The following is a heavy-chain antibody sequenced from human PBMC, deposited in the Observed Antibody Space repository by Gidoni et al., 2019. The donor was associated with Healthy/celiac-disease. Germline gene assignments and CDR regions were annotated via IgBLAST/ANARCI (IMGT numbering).Heavy chain of an antibody. J-gene: IGHJ6*03. CDR2: IRSKANSYAT. D-gene: IGHD1-1*01. CDR3: TIKRDYYYYYMDV. Sequence: EVRLVESGGGLVQPGGSLNLSCAASGFTFSGSAMHWVRQASGKGLEWVGRIRSKANSYATADAASVKGRFTISRDDSKNTAYLQMNSLKTEDTAVYYCTIKRDYYYYYMDVWGKGTTVTVSS. V-gene: IGHV3-73*01. CDR1: GFTFSGSA.